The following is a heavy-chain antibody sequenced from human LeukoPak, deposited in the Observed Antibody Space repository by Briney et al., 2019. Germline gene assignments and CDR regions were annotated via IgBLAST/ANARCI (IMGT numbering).Heavy chain of an antibody. J-gene: IGHJ4*02. CDR1: GYSISSSSYY. Sequence: ASETLSLTCTVSGYSISSSSYYWGWIRQPPGKGLEWIGSIYYSGSTYYNPSLKSRVTISVDTSKNQFSLKLSSVTAADTAVYYCAREDVGVNAVFDYWGQGTLVTVSS. D-gene: IGHD2-21*01. CDR2: IYYSGST. CDR3: AREDVGVNAVFDY. V-gene: IGHV4-39*07.